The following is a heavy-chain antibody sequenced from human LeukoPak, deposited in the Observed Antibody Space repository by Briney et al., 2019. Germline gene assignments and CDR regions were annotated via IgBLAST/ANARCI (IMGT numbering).Heavy chain of an antibody. V-gene: IGHV3-11*01. D-gene: IGHD4-23*01. CDR1: GFTFSDYY. CDR2: ISNTGVTT. Sequence: PGGSLRLSCAASGFTFSDYYMTWIRRAPGKGLEWVSYISNTGVTTHYADSVRGRFTISRDNAKNSLYLQTNSLRAEDTAVYYCARDADDRGNSGYYYGMGVWGQGTTVTVSS. CDR3: ARDADDRGNSGYYYGMGV. J-gene: IGHJ6*02.